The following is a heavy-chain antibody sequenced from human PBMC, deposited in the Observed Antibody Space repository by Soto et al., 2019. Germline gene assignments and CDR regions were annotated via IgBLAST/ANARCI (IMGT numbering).Heavy chain of an antibody. Sequence: QVQLVQSGAEVKKPGASVKVSCKASGYTFTSYDINWVRQATGQGLEWMGWMNPNSGNTGYAQKFQGRVTMTRNTSISTAYLELSSLRSEDTAVYYCARPTPSYYYMDVWGKGTTVTVSS. CDR2: MNPNSGNT. V-gene: IGHV1-8*01. D-gene: IGHD2-15*01. CDR1: GYTFTSYD. CDR3: ARPTPSYYYMDV. J-gene: IGHJ6*03.